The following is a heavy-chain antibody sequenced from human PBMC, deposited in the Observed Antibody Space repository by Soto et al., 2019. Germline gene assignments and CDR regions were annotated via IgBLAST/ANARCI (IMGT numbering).Heavy chain of an antibody. V-gene: IGHV1-18*01. CDR2: ISAYNGNT. CDR1: GYTFTRYG. J-gene: IGHJ4*01. Sequence: QVQLVQSGAEVKKPGASVKVFCKASGYTFTRYGISWVRQAPGQGLEWMGWISAYNGNTNYAQQIQGIVTMTTDTSTSTAYMELRSMRSDDTAEYYCVRGEAMRDYWGHGTLVTVSS. CDR3: VRGEAMRDY.